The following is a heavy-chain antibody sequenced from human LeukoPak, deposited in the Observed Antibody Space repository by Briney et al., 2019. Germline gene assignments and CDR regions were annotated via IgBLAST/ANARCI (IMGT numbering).Heavy chain of an antibody. Sequence: TGGSLRLSCAASGFTFTNYWMHWVRQAPGKGLVWVSRIDIDGTGTSYADPVKGRFTISRDNAKNTVSLQMNSLKAEDTAVYYCGTVFDHWGPGILVTVSS. CDR1: GFTFTNYW. J-gene: IGHJ4*02. CDR2: IDIDGTGT. CDR3: GTVFDH. V-gene: IGHV3-74*01.